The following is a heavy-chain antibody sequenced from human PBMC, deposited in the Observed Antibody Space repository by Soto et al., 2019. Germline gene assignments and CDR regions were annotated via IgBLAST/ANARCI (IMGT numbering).Heavy chain of an antibody. CDR3: AIINIEYSSSHVVY. D-gene: IGHD6-6*01. Sequence: SETPSLTCTVSGCSISSYYWSWIRQPPGKGLEWIGYIYYSGSTNYNPSLKSRVTISVDTSKNQFSLKLSSVTAADTAVYYCAIINIEYSSSHVVYWGQGTLVTVSS. CDR2: IYYSGST. J-gene: IGHJ4*02. V-gene: IGHV4-59*01. CDR1: GCSISSYY.